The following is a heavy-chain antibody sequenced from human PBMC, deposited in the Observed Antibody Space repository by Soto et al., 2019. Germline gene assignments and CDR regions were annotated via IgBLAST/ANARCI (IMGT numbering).Heavy chain of an antibody. Sequence: ASVKVSCKASGYTFTGYYMHWVRQAPGQGLEWMGWINPNSGGTNYAQKFQGWVTMTRDTSISTAYMELSRLRSDDTAVYYCARARVPAAGWFDPWGQGTLVTVSS. CDR2: INPNSGGT. J-gene: IGHJ5*02. CDR1: GYTFTGYY. V-gene: IGHV1-2*04. D-gene: IGHD2-2*01. CDR3: ARARVPAAGWFDP.